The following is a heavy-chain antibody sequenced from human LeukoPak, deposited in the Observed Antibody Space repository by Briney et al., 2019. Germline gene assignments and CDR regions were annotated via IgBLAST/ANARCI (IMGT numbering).Heavy chain of an antibody. J-gene: IGHJ4*02. CDR3: AREYCSSTSCLYDY. D-gene: IGHD2-2*01. Sequence: GGSLRLSCAASGFTFSSYSMNSVRQAPGKGLEWVSYISSSRSTIYYADSVKGRFTISRDNAVNSLYLQMNSLRAEDTAVFYCAREYCSSTSCLYDYWGQGTLVTVSS. CDR2: ISSSRSTI. V-gene: IGHV3-48*01. CDR1: GFTFSSYS.